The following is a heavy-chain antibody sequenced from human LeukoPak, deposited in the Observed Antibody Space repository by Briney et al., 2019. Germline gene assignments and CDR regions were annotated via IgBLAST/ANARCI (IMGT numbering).Heavy chain of an antibody. D-gene: IGHD3-10*01. V-gene: IGHV3-23*01. CDR2: VSGGGGST. CDR3: ALAGSGSFYHF. CDR1: GFILSSYA. Sequence: GGSLRPSCAASGFILSSYAMRWARQARGEGLGWVSAVSGGGGSTYYADYVKGRFTISRDNSKNTLYLQMNSLTAEDTAVYYCALAGSGSFYHFWGQGTLVTVSS. J-gene: IGHJ4*02.